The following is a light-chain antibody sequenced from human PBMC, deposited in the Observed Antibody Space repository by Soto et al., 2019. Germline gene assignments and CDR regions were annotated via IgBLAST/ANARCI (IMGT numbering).Light chain of an antibody. CDR3: QQRSNLPLT. CDR1: ESVTKNF. CDR2: GAA. J-gene: IGKJ3*01. V-gene: IGKV3D-20*02. Sequence: EIVLTQSPGTLSLSPGERATLSCWASESVTKNFLAWYQQKPGQSPRLLMYGAAYRPTGIPDRFSGSGSGADFTLTISRLEPEDFAVSYCQQRSNLPLTFGPGTKVDIK.